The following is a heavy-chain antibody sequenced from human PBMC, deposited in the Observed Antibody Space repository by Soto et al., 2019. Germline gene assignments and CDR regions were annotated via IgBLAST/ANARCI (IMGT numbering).Heavy chain of an antibody. CDR2: ISGSGGST. D-gene: IGHD3-10*01. Sequence: GGSLRLSCAASGFTFSSYAMSWVRQAPGKGLEWVSAISGSGGSTYYADSVKGRFTISRDNSKNTLYLQMNSLRAEDTAVYYCSRGVRGVMGMDVWGKGTSVTGSS. CDR3: SRGVRGVMGMDV. CDR1: GFTFSSYA. V-gene: IGHV3-23*01. J-gene: IGHJ6*04.